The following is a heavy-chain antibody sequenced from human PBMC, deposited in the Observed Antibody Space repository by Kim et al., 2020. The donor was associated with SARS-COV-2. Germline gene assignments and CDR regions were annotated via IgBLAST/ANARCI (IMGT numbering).Heavy chain of an antibody. CDR1: GGSISSSSYY. CDR2: IYYSGST. V-gene: IGHV4-39*01. J-gene: IGHJ5*02. D-gene: IGHD6-19*01. Sequence: SETLSLTCTVSGGSISSSSYYWGWIRQPPGKGLEWIGSIYYSGSTYYNPSLKSRVTISVDTSKNQFSLKLSSVTAADTAVYYCARGTGYSSGWGANWFDPWGQGTLVTVSS. CDR3: ARGTGYSSGWGANWFDP.